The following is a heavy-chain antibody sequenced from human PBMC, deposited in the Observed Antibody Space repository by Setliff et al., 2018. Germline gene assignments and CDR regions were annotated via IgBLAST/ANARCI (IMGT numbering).Heavy chain of an antibody. D-gene: IGHD6-19*01. J-gene: IGHJ6*03. CDR1: GGSISSGDYY. CDR2: IYSSGST. Sequence: SETLSLTCTVSGGSISSGDYYWSWIRQPPGKGLEWIGYIYSSGSTYYNPPLKSRVSISVDTSKNQFSLKLSSVTAADTAVYYCAREQWLDPPGYYYMDVWAKGTTVTVSS. CDR3: AREQWLDPPGYYYMDV. V-gene: IGHV4-30-4*08.